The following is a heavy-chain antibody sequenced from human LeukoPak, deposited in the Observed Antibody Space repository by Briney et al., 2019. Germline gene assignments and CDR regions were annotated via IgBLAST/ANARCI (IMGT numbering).Heavy chain of an antibody. J-gene: IGHJ3*02. CDR1: GFTFSSYS. Sequence: GGSLRLSCAASGFTFSSYSMNWVRQAPGKGLEWVSSISRSSSYIYYADSVKGRFTISRDNAKNSLYLRMNSLRAEDTAVYYCARGLMVRGENDAFDIWGQGTMVTVSS. CDR2: ISRSSSYI. V-gene: IGHV3-21*01. D-gene: IGHD3-10*01. CDR3: ARGLMVRGENDAFDI.